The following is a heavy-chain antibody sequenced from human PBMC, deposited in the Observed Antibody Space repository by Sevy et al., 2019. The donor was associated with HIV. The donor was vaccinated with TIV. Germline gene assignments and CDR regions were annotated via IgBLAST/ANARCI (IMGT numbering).Heavy chain of an antibody. CDR2: ISYDGSNK. CDR1: GFTFSSYG. J-gene: IGHJ4*02. V-gene: IGHV3-30*18. Sequence: GESLKISCAASGFTFSSYGMHWVRQAPGKGLEWVAVISYDGSNKYYADSVKGRFTISRDNSKNTLYLQMNSLRAEDTAVYYCAKGPHHLAYSSGWYYFDYWGQGTLVTVSS. D-gene: IGHD6-19*01. CDR3: AKGPHHLAYSSGWYYFDY.